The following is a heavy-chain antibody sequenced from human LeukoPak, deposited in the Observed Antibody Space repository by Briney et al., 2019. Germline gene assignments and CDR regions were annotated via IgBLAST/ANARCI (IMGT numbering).Heavy chain of an antibody. CDR1: GGSIISSSYY. Sequence: SETLCLTCTVSGGSIISSSYYWGWIRQPPEKGLEWIGSIYYSGSTYYNPSLKSRVTISVDTSKNQFSLKLSSVTAADTAVYYCASTIAAPLGYWGQGTLVTVSS. D-gene: IGHD6-13*01. J-gene: IGHJ4*02. V-gene: IGHV4-39*01. CDR3: ASTIAAPLGY. CDR2: IYYSGST.